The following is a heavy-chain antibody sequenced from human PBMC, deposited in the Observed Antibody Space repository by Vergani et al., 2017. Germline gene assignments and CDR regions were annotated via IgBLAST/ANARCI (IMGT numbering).Heavy chain of an antibody. CDR3: ARGKYYSDSTSHFRGRYFGV. CDR1: GDSIISRSYY. J-gene: IGHJ2*01. V-gene: IGHV4-39*01. D-gene: IGHD3-16*01. Sequence: QMQLQESGPGLVKASETLSLTCTVSGDSIISRSYYWGWIRQPPGKGLEWIGSIYNSGNGDSSSSLKSRVTISADTSKNQFSLRLTSVTAADTAVYYCARGKYYSDSTSHFRGRYFGVWGRGTLVTVPS. CDR2: IYNSGNG.